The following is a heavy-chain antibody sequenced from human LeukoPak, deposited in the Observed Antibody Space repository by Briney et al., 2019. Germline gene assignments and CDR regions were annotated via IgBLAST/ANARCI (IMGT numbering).Heavy chain of an antibody. V-gene: IGHV3-23*01. Sequence: GGSLRLSCAASGFTFSLSGMNWVRQAPGKGLEWVSGIIGGAGSTYYADSVKGRFTISGDNSKNTLFLQMNSLRAEDTAVYYCAHGAMYQLDYWGQGTLVTVSS. D-gene: IGHD2-2*01. CDR3: AHGAMYQLDY. J-gene: IGHJ4*02. CDR2: IIGGAGST. CDR1: GFTFSLSG.